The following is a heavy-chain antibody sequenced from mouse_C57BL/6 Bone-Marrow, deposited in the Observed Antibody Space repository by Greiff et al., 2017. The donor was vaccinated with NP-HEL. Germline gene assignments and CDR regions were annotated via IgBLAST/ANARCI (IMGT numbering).Heavy chain of an antibody. V-gene: IGHV5-9-3*01. CDR1: GFTFSSYT. D-gene: IGHD1-1*01. CDR2: ISSGGSYT. Sequence: EVKLVESGGGLVKPGGSLKVSCTASGFTFSSYTMSWVRQTPEKRLEWVATISSGGSYTYYPDSVKGRFTISRDNAKNTLYLQMSSLRSEDTAMYYWARQEGYYGSDTGFDYWGQGTTLTVSS. J-gene: IGHJ2*01. CDR3: ARQEGYYGSDTGFDY.